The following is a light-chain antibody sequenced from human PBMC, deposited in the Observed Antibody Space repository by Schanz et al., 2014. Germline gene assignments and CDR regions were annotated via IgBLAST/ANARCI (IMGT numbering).Light chain of an antibody. V-gene: IGLV2-23*01. Sequence: QSVLTQPASVSGSPGQSITISCTGTSSDVGSYNLVSWYQHYPGKAPKLMIYEGIKRPSGVSNRFSGSKSGNTASLTISGLQAEDEADYYCSSYAGSKNLVFGGGTKLTVL. J-gene: IGLJ2*01. CDR2: EGI. CDR3: SSYAGSKNLV. CDR1: SSDVGSYNL.